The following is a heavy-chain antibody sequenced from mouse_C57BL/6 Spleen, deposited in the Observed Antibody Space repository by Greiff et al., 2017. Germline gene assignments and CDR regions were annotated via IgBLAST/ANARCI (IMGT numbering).Heavy chain of an antibody. J-gene: IGHJ2*01. CDR2: ISDGGSYT. Sequence: EVKLMESGGGLVKPGGSLKLSCAASGFTFSSYAMSWVRQTPEKRLEWVATISDGGSYTYYPDNVKGRFTISRDNAKNNLYLQMSHLKSEDTAMYYCARDQGIRDYFDYWGQGTTLTVSS. D-gene: IGHD3-2*02. CDR1: GFTFSSYA. V-gene: IGHV5-4*01. CDR3: ARDQGIRDYFDY.